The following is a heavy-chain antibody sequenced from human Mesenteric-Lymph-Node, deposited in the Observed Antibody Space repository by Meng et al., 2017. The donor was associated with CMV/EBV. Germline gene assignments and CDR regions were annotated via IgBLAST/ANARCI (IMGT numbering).Heavy chain of an antibody. CDR3: AGGAALHY. CDR2: INQDGSDK. J-gene: IGHJ4*02. V-gene: IGHV3-7*01. D-gene: IGHD2-21*02. CDR1: GFTFSNYW. Sequence: GGSLRLSCAASGFTFSNYWMTWFRQAPGKGLEWVANINQDGSDKDYVDSVRGRFTISGDNAKNSLYLQMDSLRAEDTAVYYCAGGAALHYWGQGTLVTVSS.